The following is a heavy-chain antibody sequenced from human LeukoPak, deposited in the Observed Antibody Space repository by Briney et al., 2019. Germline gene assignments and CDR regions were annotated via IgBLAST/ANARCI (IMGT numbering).Heavy chain of an antibody. V-gene: IGHV4-59*01. D-gene: IGHD3-22*01. CDR1: GDSISSSY. CDR3: ARQPPDTASFDY. J-gene: IGHJ4*02. CDR2: IYIGGY. Sequence: PSETLSLTCTVSGDSISSSYWSWIRQPPGKGPEWIGFIYIGGYNYNPSLKSRVTMSVDTSKNQVSLKVNSVTAADTAVYFCARQPPDTASFDYWGQGTLVTVSS.